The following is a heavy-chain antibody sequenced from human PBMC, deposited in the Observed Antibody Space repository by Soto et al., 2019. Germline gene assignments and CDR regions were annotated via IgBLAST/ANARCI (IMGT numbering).Heavy chain of an antibody. CDR1: NYSISSGYH. J-gene: IGHJ4*02. CDR3: VRGKVNFDF. V-gene: IGHV4-38-2*02. CDR2: IYQSGNT. Sequence: SETLSLTCIVSNYSISSGYHWGWIRQPPAKGLEGIGTIYQSGNTYQNPSLKSRVILSIDTSKNQFSLNLRNVTAADTAVYYCVRGKVNFDFWGKGILVTVSS.